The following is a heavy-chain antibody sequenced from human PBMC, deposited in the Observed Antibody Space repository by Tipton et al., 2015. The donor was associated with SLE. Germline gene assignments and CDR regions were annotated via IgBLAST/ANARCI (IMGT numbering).Heavy chain of an antibody. CDR1: GGSISSHY. J-gene: IGHJ4*02. CDR2: IYYIGST. V-gene: IGHV4-59*11. D-gene: IGHD2-15*01. CDR3: ARGGEENSVVLDY. Sequence: LRLSCTVSGGSISSHYWSWIRQPPGKGLEWIGYIYYIGSTNYNPSLKSRVTISVDTSKNQFSLKLSSVTAADTAVYYCARGGEENSVVLDYWGQGTLVTVSS.